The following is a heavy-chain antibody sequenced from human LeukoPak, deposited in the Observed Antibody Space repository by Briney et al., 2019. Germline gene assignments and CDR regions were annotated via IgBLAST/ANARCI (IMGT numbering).Heavy chain of an antibody. D-gene: IGHD7-27*01. CDR1: GGSISSGGYY. CDR2: IYHSGST. CDR3: ARDGDVGMEFDY. V-gene: IGHV4-39*07. Sequence: SQTLSLTCTVSGGSISSGGYYWSWIRQPPGKGLEWIGSIYHSGSTYYNPSLKSRVTISVDTSKNQFSLKLSSVTAADTAVYYCARDGDVGMEFDYWGQGTLVTVSS. J-gene: IGHJ4*02.